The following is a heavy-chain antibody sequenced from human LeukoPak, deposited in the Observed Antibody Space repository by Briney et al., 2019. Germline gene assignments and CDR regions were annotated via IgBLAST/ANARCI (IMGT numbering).Heavy chain of an antibody. V-gene: IGHV3-23*01. D-gene: IGHD2-2*01. J-gene: IGHJ6*02. Sequence: PGGSLSLSCAASAITFSSFAMIWVPQAPGKGLKWFSDTSGSGGSTSYADSVKVRFTISRDNSKNTMYLQINSLRAEDTGLYNCAKWGIIVVPAASVWGQGTPVTVSS. CDR2: TSGSGGST. CDR3: AKWGIIVVPAASV. CDR1: AITFSSFA.